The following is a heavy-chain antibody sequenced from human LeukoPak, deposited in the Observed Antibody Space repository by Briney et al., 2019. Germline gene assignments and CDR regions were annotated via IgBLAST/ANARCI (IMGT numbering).Heavy chain of an antibody. CDR2: ISSSSSYI. CDR3: ARDQYQLLSNYMDV. Sequence: GGSLRLSCAASGFTFSSYSMNWVRQAPGKGLEWVSSISSSSSYIYYADSVKGRFTISRDNAKNSLYLQMNSLRAEDTAVYYCARDQYQLLSNYMDVWGKGTTVTVSS. D-gene: IGHD2-2*01. CDR1: GFTFSSYS. J-gene: IGHJ6*03. V-gene: IGHV3-21*04.